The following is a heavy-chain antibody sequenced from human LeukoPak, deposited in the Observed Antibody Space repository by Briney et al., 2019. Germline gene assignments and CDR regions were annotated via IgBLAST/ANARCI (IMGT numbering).Heavy chain of an antibody. V-gene: IGHV4-59*12. D-gene: IGHD6-19*01. J-gene: IGHJ4*02. CDR1: GGSISSYY. CDR3: ARGQQWLVRGVYFDH. Sequence: SETLSLTCTVSGGSISSYYWSWIRQPPGKGLEWIGYIYYSGSTNYKSSLKSRVTISVDTSKNQFSLKLSSVTAADTAVYYCARGQQWLVRGVYFDHWGQGTLVTVSS. CDR2: IYYSGST.